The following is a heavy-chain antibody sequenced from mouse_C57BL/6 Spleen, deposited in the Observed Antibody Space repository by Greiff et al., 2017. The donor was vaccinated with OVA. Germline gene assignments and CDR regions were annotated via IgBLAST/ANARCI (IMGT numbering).Heavy chain of an antibody. CDR3: ARADYDGSSYFWYFDV. Sequence: VQLQQPGAELVKPGASVKLSCKASGYTFTRYWMHWVKQSPGQGLEWIGMIHPNSGGINYNEKFKSKATLTVDKSSSTAYMQLSSLTSEDSAVYYCARADYDGSSYFWYFDVWGTGTTVTVSS. V-gene: IGHV1-64*01. J-gene: IGHJ1*03. D-gene: IGHD1-1*01. CDR2: IHPNSGGI. CDR1: GYTFTRYW.